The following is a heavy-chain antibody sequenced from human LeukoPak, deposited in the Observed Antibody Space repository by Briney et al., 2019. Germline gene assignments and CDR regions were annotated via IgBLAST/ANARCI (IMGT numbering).Heavy chain of an antibody. J-gene: IGHJ6*03. CDR3: ARHGEIAAAGYYYYYMDA. Sequence: ASVEVSCKASGYTFTSYDINWVRQATGQGLERMGWMNPNSGNTGYAQKFQGRVTMTRNTSISTAYMELSSLRSEDTAVYYCARHGEIAAAGYYYYYMDAWGKGTTVTVSS. CDR2: MNPNSGNT. D-gene: IGHD6-13*01. CDR1: GYTFTSYD. V-gene: IGHV1-8*01.